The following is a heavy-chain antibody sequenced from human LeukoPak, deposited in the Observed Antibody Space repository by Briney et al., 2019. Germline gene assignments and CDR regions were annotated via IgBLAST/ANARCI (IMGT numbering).Heavy chain of an antibody. D-gene: IGHD4-17*01. CDR3: ASTTTVTTTQFDY. Sequence: SETLSLTCAVYGGSFSGYYWSWIRQPPGKGLEWSGEINHSGSTYYNPSLKSRVTISVDRSKNQFSLKLSSVTAADTAVYYCASTTTVTTTQFDYWGQGTLVTVSS. CDR1: GGSFSGYY. V-gene: IGHV4-34*01. J-gene: IGHJ4*02. CDR2: INHSGST.